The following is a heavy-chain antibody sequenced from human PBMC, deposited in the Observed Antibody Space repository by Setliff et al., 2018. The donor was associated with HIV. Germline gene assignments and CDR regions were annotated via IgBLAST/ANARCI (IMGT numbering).Heavy chain of an antibody. V-gene: IGHV1-2*02. D-gene: IGHD3-22*01. CDR2: INPNSGGT. CDR3: ARDSYYDSSGYRGGGPGGYYYYGMDV. Sequence: ASVKVSCKASGYTFTGYYMHWVRQAPGQGLEWMGWINPNSGGTNYAQKFQGRVTMTRDTSISTAYMELSRLRSDDTAVYHCARDSYYDSSGYRGGGPGGYYYYGMDVWGQGTTVTVSS. J-gene: IGHJ6*02. CDR1: GYTFTGYY.